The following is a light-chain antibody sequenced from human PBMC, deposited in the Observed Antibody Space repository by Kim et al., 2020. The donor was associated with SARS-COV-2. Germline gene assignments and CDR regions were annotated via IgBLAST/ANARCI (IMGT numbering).Light chain of an antibody. Sequence: SASVGDGVTISCRASQGISNYLAGNQQKPGQAPKLLIYAASALQFGVSSRFNGSGSGTDFTLTISDLQPEDVATYYCQKYNTAPWTLGHGTKVEI. J-gene: IGKJ1*01. CDR3: QKYNTAPWT. CDR2: AAS. CDR1: QGISNY. V-gene: IGKV1-27*01.